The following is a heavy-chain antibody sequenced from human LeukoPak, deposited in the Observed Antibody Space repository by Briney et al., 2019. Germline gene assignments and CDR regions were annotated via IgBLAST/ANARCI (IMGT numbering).Heavy chain of an antibody. D-gene: IGHD1-1*01. J-gene: IGHJ1*01. CDR3: VKDLMGRFLMGGTTAYLHH. CDR1: AFSFSDYS. V-gene: IGHV3-21*01. Sequence: GGSLRLSCAASAFSFSDYSMNCVRQSTGKGLEWVSSISSRNRHVDYAATVQGRFTISRYDAKNSLYLQMNSLRVEDMAVYYCVKDLMGRFLMGGTTAYLHHWGQGTLVTVSS. CDR2: ISSRNRHV.